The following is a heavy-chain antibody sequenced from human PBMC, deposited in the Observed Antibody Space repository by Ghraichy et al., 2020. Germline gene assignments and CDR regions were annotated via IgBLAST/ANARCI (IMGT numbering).Heavy chain of an antibody. V-gene: IGHV4-59*01. CDR1: GGSINNYY. CDR2: IYYSGGA. J-gene: IGHJ6*02. D-gene: IGHD3-3*01. CDR3: ARDRAVFGPGGMDV. Sequence: SQTLSLTCTVSGGSINNYYWSWIRQPPGKGLKWIGFIYYSGGANYNPSLKSRATISVDASMTQFSLRLSSVTAADTAVYYCARDRAVFGPGGMDVWGQGTTATVSS.